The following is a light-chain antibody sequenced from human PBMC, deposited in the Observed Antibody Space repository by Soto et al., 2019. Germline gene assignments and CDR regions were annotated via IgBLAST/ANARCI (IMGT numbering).Light chain of an antibody. J-gene: IGKJ1*01. CDR1: ESIRTW. CDR3: QQYNNYPRT. CDR2: DAS. V-gene: IGKV1-5*01. Sequence: DIQMTQSPSTLSASIGDRVTITCRASESIRTWLAWYQHKPGKAPKFLIYDASTLESGVPSRFSGSGSGTEFTITISSLQPDDFATYYSQQYNNYPRTFGQGTKVEIK.